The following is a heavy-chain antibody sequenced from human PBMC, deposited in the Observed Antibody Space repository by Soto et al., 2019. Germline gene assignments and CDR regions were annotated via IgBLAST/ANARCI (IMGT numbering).Heavy chain of an antibody. Sequence: QVQLQESGPGLVKPSQTLFLTCTVSGGSISRGTSYWSWIRRHPGKGLEWIGYISHSGSTYYNPAPATRIGIAVDTSKNQFPLRLSSVTAADTAVYYGARDRNFFHSSGPDYWGQGTLVTVSS. D-gene: IGHD3-22*01. CDR1: GGSISRGTSY. J-gene: IGHJ4*02. V-gene: IGHV4-31*03. CDR2: ISHSGST. CDR3: ARDRNFFHSSGPDY.